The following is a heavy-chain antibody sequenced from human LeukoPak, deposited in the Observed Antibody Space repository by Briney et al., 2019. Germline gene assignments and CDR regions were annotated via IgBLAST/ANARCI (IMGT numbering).Heavy chain of an antibody. CDR2: IYHSGST. J-gene: IGHJ5*02. Sequence: SETLSLTCTVSGYSISSGYYWGWIRQPPGKGLEWSGSIYHSGSTHYNPSLKSRVTISVDTSKNQFSLKLSSVTAADTAVYYCASCTGARWWFDPWGQGTLVTVSS. CDR1: GYSISSGYY. V-gene: IGHV4-38-2*02. CDR3: ASCTGARWWFDP. D-gene: IGHD1-26*01.